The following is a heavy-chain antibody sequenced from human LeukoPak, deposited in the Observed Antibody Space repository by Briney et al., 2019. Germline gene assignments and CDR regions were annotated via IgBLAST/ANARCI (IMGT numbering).Heavy chain of an antibody. V-gene: IGHV1-8*03. J-gene: IGHJ3*02. CDR1: GYTFTSYD. Sequence: ASVKVSCKASGYTFTSYDINWVRQATGQGLEWMGWMNPNSGNTGYAQKFQGRVTLTRSTSISTAYMELSSLRSEDTAVYYCARILGVRFLEWSDDAFDIWGQGTMVTVSS. D-gene: IGHD3-3*01. CDR3: ARILGVRFLEWSDDAFDI. CDR2: MNPNSGNT.